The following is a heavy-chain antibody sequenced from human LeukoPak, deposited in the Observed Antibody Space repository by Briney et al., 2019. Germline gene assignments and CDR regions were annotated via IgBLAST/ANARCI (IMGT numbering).Heavy chain of an antibody. CDR1: GFTFSSYS. J-gene: IGHJ6*03. V-gene: IGHV3-21*04. CDR2: ISSSSSYI. Sequence: GGSLRLSCAASGFTFSSYSMNWVRQAPGKGLEWVSSISSSSSYIYYADSVKGRFTISRDNAKNSLYLQMNSLRAEDTALYYCARETVVVPAAIDHYYYYYMDVWGKGTTVTVSS. CDR3: ARETVVVPAAIDHYYYYYMDV. D-gene: IGHD2-2*02.